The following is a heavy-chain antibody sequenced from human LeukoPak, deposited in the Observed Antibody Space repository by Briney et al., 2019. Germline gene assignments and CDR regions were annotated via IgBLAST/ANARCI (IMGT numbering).Heavy chain of an antibody. Sequence: ASVKVSCKASGYTFTGYYMHWVRQAPGQGLEWMGWINPNSGGTNYAQKFQGRVTMTRDTSISTAYMELSRLRSDDTAVYYCARSSGYYSSPFDYWGQGTLVTVSS. CDR3: ARSSGYYSSPFDY. CDR2: INPNSGGT. J-gene: IGHJ4*02. V-gene: IGHV1-2*02. CDR1: GYTFTGYY. D-gene: IGHD3-22*01.